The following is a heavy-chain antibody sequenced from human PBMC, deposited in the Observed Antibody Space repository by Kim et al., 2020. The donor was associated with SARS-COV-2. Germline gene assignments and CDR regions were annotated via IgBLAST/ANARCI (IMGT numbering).Heavy chain of an antibody. CDR1: GFTFSGSA. V-gene: IGHV3-73*01. J-gene: IGHJ3*02. CDR3: TSHAIATDI. CDR2: IRSKAKNYAT. D-gene: IGHD3-22*01. Sequence: GGSLRLSCAASGFTFSGSAMHWVRQASGTGLEWVGCIRSKAKNYATAYAASVKGRFTITRDNSKNISYLQMNSLETADTAVYYCTSHAIATDIWGQGTPVTVSS.